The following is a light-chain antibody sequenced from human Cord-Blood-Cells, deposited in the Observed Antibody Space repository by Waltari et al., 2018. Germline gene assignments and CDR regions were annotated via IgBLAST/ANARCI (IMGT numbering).Light chain of an antibody. J-gene: IGLJ3*02. CDR2: EGS. CDR3: CSYAGSSFWV. CDR1: STDVGSSNP. Sequence: QSALTQPASVSGSPGQSITISCTGTSTDVGSSNPVSWYQQHPGKAPKLMIYEGSKRPSGVSNRFSGSKSGNTASLTISGLQAEDEADYYCCSYAGSSFWVFGGGTKLTVL. V-gene: IGLV2-23*01.